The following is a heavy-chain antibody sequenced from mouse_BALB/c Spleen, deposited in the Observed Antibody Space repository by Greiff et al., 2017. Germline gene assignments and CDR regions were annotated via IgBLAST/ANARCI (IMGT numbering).Heavy chain of an antibody. Sequence: VQLQQSAAELVRPGASVKMSCKASGYTFTSYTMHWVKQRPGQGLEWIGYINPSSGYTEYNQKFKDKTTLTADKSSSTAYMQLSSLTSEDSAVYYCASSITTATGDYWGQGTTLTVSS. CDR1: GYTFTSYT. CDR3: ASSITTATGDY. V-gene: IGHV1-4*02. CDR2: INPSSGYT. D-gene: IGHD1-2*01. J-gene: IGHJ2*01.